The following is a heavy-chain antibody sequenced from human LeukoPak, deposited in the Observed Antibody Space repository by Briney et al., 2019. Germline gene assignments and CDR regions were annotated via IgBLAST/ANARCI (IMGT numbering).Heavy chain of an antibody. D-gene: IGHD5-18*01. V-gene: IGHV3-33*01. CDR1: GFTFSSYG. J-gene: IGHJ4*02. CDR3: ARGAGYSYGLRGYYFDY. CDR2: IWYDGSNK. Sequence: GGSLRLSCAASGFTFSSYGMHWVRQAPGKGLEWVAVIWYDGSNKYYADSVKGRFTISRENAKNSLYLQMNSLRAGDTAVYYCARGAGYSYGLRGYYFDYWGQGTLVTVSS.